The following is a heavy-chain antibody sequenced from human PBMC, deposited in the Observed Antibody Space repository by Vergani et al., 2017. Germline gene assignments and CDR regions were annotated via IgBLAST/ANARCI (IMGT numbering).Heavy chain of an antibody. CDR1: GFTFSGYG. Sequence: QVQLVESGGGVVQPGGSLRLSCAASGFTFSGYGMHWVRQAPGKGLAWVAFIRYDGGNKDYADSVKGRFTISRDNSKNTLYLQMNSLRAEDTAVYFCSTDYHDYWGQGTLVTVSS. J-gene: IGHJ4*02. D-gene: IGHD1-26*01. CDR2: IRYDGGNK. V-gene: IGHV3-30*02. CDR3: STDYHDY.